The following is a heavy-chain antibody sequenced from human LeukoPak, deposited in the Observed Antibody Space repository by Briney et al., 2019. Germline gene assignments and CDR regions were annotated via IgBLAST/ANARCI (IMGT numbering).Heavy chain of an antibody. CDR1: GYTFSGYN. Sequence: ASVKVSCKASGYTFSGYNMHWVRQAPGQGLEWMGWINPNSGGTNYAQKFQGRITITRDTSTSTGNMELSGLRSDDTAVYYCARSAGITVAGAAAYWGQGTLASVSS. CDR3: ARSAGITVAGAAAY. D-gene: IGHD6-19*01. V-gene: IGHV1-2*02. CDR2: INPNSGGT. J-gene: IGHJ4*02.